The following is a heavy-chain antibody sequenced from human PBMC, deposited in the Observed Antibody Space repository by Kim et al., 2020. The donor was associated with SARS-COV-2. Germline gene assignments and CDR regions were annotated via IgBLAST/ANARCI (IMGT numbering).Heavy chain of an antibody. J-gene: IGHJ3*02. Sequence: GGSLRLSCATSGFPFSAYDMNWVRQAPGKGLEWLSFITKSGTTIYYADSVKGRFTTSRDNAKNSLHLQMNSLKDEDTAVYHCVRDRMVGAFDIWGQGTLV. CDR2: ITKSGTTI. D-gene: IGHD1-26*01. V-gene: IGHV3-48*02. CDR3: VRDRMVGAFDI. CDR1: GFPFSAYD.